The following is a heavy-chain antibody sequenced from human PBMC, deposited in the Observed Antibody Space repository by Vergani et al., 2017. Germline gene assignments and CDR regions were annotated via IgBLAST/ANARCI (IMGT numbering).Heavy chain of an antibody. V-gene: IGHV4-34*01. CDR2: INHSGST. Sequence: QVQLQQWGAGLLKPSETLSLTCAVYGGSSSGYYWSWIRQPPGKGLEWIGEINHSGSTNYNPSLKSRVNISVDTSKNQFPLKLSSVSAADTAVYYCARGPIVAVTTPKAFETLGSDGYWGQGTLVTVSS. D-gene: IGHD4-17*01. J-gene: IGHJ4*02. CDR1: GGSSSGYY. CDR3: ARGPIVAVTTPKAFETLGSDGY.